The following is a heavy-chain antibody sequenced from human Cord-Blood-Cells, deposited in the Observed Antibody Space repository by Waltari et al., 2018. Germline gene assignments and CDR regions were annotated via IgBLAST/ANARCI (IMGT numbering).Heavy chain of an antibody. CDR1: GGSFRGYY. V-gene: IGHV4-34*01. CDR3: ARVSLGIGLAYFDY. J-gene: IGHJ4*02. CDR2: INHSGST. Sequence: QVQLQQWGAGLLKPSEPLSLTCAVHGGSFRGYYWSWIRQPPGKGLEWIGEINHSGSTNYNPSLKSRVTISVDTSKNQFSLKLSSVTAADTAVYYCARVSLGIGLAYFDYWGQGTLVTVSS. D-gene: IGHD6-19*01.